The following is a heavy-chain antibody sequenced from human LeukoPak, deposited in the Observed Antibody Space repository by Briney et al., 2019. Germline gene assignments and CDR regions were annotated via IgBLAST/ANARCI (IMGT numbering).Heavy chain of an antibody. D-gene: IGHD2-15*01. J-gene: IGHJ4*02. CDR1: GFTFSSYA. CDR3: ARITQGYCSGGSCYYFDY. Sequence: GGSLRLSCAASGFTFSSYAMSWVRQAPGKGLEWVSAISGSGGSTYYADSVKGRFTISRDNSKNTLYLQMNSLRAEDTAVYYCARITQGYCSGGSCYYFDYWGQGTLVTVSS. V-gene: IGHV3-23*01. CDR2: ISGSGGST.